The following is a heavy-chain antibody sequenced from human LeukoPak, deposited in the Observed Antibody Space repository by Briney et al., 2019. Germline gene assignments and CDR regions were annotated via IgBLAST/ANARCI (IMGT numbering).Heavy chain of an antibody. CDR1: GGSISSYN. Sequence: SETLSLTCTVSGGSISSYNWSWIRQPPGKGLEWIGYIYYSGSTNYNPSLKSRVTISVDTSKNQFSLKLSSVTAADTAVYYCARVGGSYFNDYWGQGTLVTVSS. D-gene: IGHD1-26*01. J-gene: IGHJ4*02. CDR3: ARVGGSYFNDY. V-gene: IGHV4-59*01. CDR2: IYYSGST.